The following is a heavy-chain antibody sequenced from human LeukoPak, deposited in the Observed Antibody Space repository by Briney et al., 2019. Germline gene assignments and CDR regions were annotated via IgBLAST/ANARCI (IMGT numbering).Heavy chain of an antibody. V-gene: IGHV4-34*01. CDR3: ARQKDPYSSGWGPFGY. CDR1: GGSFSGYY. CDR2: INHSGST. Sequence: SETLSLTCAVYGGSFSGYYWSWIRQPPGKGLEWIGEINHSGSTNYNPSLKSRVTISVDTSKNQFSLKLSSVTAADTAVYYCARQKDPYSSGWGPFGYWGQGTLVTVSS. D-gene: IGHD6-19*01. J-gene: IGHJ4*02.